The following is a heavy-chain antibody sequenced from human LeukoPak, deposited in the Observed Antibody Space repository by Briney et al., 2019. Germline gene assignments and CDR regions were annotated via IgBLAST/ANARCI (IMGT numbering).Heavy chain of an antibody. CDR2: ISSGGSYI. D-gene: IGHD5-18*01. CDR3: ARGGGPSYGQYYFDN. J-gene: IGHJ4*02. Sequence: GGSLRLSCAASGFSFSTYSMNWVRQAPGKGLEWVSSISSGGSYIFYADSVKGRFTISRDNAKNSLYLQMNSLRAEDTAGYYCARGGGPSYGQYYFDNWGQGTLVTVSS. V-gene: IGHV3-21*01. CDR1: GFSFSTYS.